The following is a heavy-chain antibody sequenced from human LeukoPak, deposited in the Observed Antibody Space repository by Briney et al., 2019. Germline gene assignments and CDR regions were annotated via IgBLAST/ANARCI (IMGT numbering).Heavy chain of an antibody. J-gene: IGHJ3*02. CDR3: AASTIMGAFDI. D-gene: IGHD3-9*01. CDR1: GFMFSTYE. CDR2: ISSSGSTI. V-gene: IGHV3-48*03. Sequence: GGSLRLSCAASGFMFSTYEMNWVRQAPGKGLEWVSYISSSGSTIYYADSVKGRFTISRDNAKNSLYLQMNSLRAEDTAVYYCAASTIMGAFDIWGQGTMVTVSS.